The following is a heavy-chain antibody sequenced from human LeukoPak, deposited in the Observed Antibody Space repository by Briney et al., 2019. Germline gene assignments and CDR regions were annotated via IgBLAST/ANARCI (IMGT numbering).Heavy chain of an antibody. CDR1: GGSFSGYY. CDR2: INHSGST. V-gene: IGHV4-34*01. CDR3: ARRVVPAARSIDY. D-gene: IGHD2-2*01. J-gene: IGHJ4*02. Sequence: PSGTLSLTCAVYGGSFSGYYWSWIRQPPGKGLEWIGEINHSGSTNYNPSLKSRVTISVDTSKNQFSLKLSSVTAADTAVYYCARRVVPAARSIDYWGQGTLVTVSS.